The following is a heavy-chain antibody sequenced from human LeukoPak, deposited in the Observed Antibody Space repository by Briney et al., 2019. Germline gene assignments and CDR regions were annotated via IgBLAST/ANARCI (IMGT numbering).Heavy chain of an antibody. CDR2: ISSSGSTS. V-gene: IGHV3-48*03. CDR3: ARRGSSGYFFDS. D-gene: IGHD3-22*01. J-gene: IGHJ4*02. Sequence: GGSLRLSCAASGFSFSSFEMNWVRQAPGKGLEWVSYISSSGSTSYYSDSVKGRFSISRDNAKNSLYLQMNSLRAEDTAVYYCARRGSSGYFFDSWGQGTLVTVSS. CDR1: GFSFSSFE.